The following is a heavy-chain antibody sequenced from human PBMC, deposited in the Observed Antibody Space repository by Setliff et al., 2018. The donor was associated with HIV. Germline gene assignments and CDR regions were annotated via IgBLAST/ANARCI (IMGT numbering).Heavy chain of an antibody. V-gene: IGHV4-59*08. CDR1: GGSISEYY. CDR2: IDYSGST. Sequence: SETLSLTCTVSGGSISEYYWSWIRQPPGKGLEWIGYIDYSGSTNYNASLKSRLTMSIDTSKSQFSLNLSSVTAADTAVYYCAMLDTSDYFRNNWFDSWGQGTLVTVSS. D-gene: IGHD3-22*01. J-gene: IGHJ5*01. CDR3: AMLDTSDYFRNNWFDS.